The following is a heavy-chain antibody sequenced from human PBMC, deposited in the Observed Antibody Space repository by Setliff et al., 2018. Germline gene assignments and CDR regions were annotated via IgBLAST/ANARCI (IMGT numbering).Heavy chain of an antibody. V-gene: IGHV4-59*01. Sequence: PSETLSLTCAVYGGSFSGYYWSWIRQSPGKGLEWIGYIFYNGATDYNPSFKSRVTISVDTSKNQFSLKLSSVTAADTAVYYCARSGDYIWGSYRPYYFDHWGQGTLVTVS. CDR2: IFYNGAT. CDR3: ARSGDYIWGSYRPYYFDH. J-gene: IGHJ4*02. D-gene: IGHD3-16*02. CDR1: GGSFSGYY.